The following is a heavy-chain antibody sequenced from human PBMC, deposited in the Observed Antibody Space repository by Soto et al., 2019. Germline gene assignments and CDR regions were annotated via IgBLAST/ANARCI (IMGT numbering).Heavy chain of an antibody. J-gene: IGHJ5*02. V-gene: IGHV4-61*01. CDR3: ATGNYGSGSYYNVDWFDP. Sequence: QVQLQESGPGLVKPSETLSLTCTVSGDSVSSGSYYWSWIRQPPGKGLEWIGYIYYSGSTNYNPSLKSRVTISVDTSKNQFSLKLSSVTASDTAVYYCATGNYGSGSYYNVDWFDPWGQGTLVTVSS. CDR2: IYYSGST. D-gene: IGHD3-10*01. CDR1: GDSVSSGSYY.